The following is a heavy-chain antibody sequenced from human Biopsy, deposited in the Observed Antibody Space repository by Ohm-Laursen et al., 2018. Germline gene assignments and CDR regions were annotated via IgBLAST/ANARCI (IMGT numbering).Heavy chain of an antibody. CDR3: ATKLTGYFHH. V-gene: IGHV1-69*13. CDR2: NIPILGTG. Sequence: VKISCKAPGGTFSNYGVNWVRQAPGQGLEWLGGNIPILGTGNYAQKFQDRVTVAAGTSTSTATMELRSLRSDDTAVYYCATKLTGYFHHWGQGTLVIVSS. CDR1: GGTFSNYG. D-gene: IGHD3-9*01. J-gene: IGHJ1*01.